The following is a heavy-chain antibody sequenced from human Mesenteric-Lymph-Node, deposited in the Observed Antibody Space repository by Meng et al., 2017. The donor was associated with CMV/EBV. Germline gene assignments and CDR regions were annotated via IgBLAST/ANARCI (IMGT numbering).Heavy chain of an antibody. Sequence: GGSLRLSCVASGFTFSDHALHWVRQAPGKGLEWVAALSYDGGYGYYADSVKGRFTISRDNSKNTLYLQMNSLRAEDTAVYYCARLWEGAFDIWGQGTMVTVSS. V-gene: IGHV3-30*14. CDR2: LSYDGGYG. CDR3: ARLWEGAFDI. D-gene: IGHD1-26*01. CDR1: GFTFSDHA. J-gene: IGHJ3*02.